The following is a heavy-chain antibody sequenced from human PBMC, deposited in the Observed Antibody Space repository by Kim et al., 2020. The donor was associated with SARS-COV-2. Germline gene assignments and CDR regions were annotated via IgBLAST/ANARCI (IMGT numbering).Heavy chain of an antibody. CDR1: GFTFSSYA. CDR3: ASQSYSSSWYDAFDI. D-gene: IGHD6-13*01. CDR2: ISYDGSNK. V-gene: IGHV3-30*04. Sequence: GGSLRLSCAASGFTFSSYAMHWVRQAPGKGLEWVAVISYDGSNKYYADSVKGRFTISRDNSKNTLYLQMNSLRAEDTAVYYCASQSYSSSWYDAFDIWGQGTMVTVSS. J-gene: IGHJ3*02.